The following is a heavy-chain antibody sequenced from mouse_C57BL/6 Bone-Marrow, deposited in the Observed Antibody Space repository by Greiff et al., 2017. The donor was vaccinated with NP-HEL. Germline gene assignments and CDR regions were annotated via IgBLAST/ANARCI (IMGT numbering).Heavy chain of an antibody. Sequence: QVQLQQPGAELVRPGSSVKLSCKASGYTFTSYWMHWVKQRPIQGLEWIGNIDPSDSETHYTQKFKDKATLTVDKSSSTAYMQLSSLTSEDSAVYYCARAGYFDYWGQGTTLTVSS. CDR1: GYTFTSYW. CDR3: ARAGYFDY. V-gene: IGHV1-52*01. CDR2: IDPSDSET. J-gene: IGHJ2*01.